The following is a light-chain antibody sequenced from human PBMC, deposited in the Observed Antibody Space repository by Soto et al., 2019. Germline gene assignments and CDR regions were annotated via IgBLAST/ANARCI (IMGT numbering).Light chain of an antibody. CDR1: SSNIGDNT. CDR2: SNN. J-gene: IGLJ2*01. Sequence: QSVLTQPPSASGTPGQSVTISCSGSSSNIGDNTVNWYQQLPGTAPKLLIYSNNQRPSGVPDRFSGSKSGTSASLAITGLQSEDEADYYCAAWDDSLNGRVFGGGTKLTVL. V-gene: IGLV1-44*01. CDR3: AAWDDSLNGRV.